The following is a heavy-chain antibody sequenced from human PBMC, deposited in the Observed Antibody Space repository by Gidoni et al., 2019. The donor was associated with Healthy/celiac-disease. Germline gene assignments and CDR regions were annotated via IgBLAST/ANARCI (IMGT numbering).Heavy chain of an antibody. CDR2: ISSSSSYT. CDR3: ARDLNYDFWSGYRYNWFDP. J-gene: IGHJ5*02. Sequence: QFQLVESGGGLVKPGGSLRLSCAASGFTFSHYYISWISQAPGKGLEWVSYISSSSSYTNYADSVKGRFTISRDNAKNSLYLQMNSLRAEDTAVYYCARDLNYDFWSGYRYNWFDPWGQGTLVTVSS. D-gene: IGHD3-3*01. CDR1: GFTFSHYY. V-gene: IGHV3-11*05.